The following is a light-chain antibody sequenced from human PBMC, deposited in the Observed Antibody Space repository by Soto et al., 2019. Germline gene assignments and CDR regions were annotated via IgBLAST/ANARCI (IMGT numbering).Light chain of an antibody. CDR3: QQSFT. CDR2: KAF. Sequence: DIQMTQSPSTLSASVGDRVTITCRASQSISSWLAWYQQKPWKAPKILIYKAFSLQSGVPSRFSGSGSGTEFTLTISSLQPDDFADYYCQQSFTFGPGTKVDIK. J-gene: IGKJ3*01. CDR1: QSISSW. V-gene: IGKV1-5*03.